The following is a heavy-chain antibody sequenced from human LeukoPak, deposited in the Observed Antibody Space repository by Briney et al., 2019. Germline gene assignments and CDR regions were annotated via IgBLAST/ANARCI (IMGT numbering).Heavy chain of an antibody. CDR3: ARGPYSSSWYNWFDP. CDR2: ISSSSSYI. Sequence: GGSLRLSCAASGFTFSSYSMNWVRQAPGKGLEWVSSISSSSSYIYYADSVKGRFTISRDNAKNSLYLQMNSLRAEDTAVYYCARGPYSSSWYNWFDPWGQGTLVTVSS. V-gene: IGHV3-21*01. D-gene: IGHD6-13*01. CDR1: GFTFSSYS. J-gene: IGHJ5*02.